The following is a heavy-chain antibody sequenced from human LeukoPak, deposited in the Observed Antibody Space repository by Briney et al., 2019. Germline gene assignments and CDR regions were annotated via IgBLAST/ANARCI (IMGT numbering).Heavy chain of an antibody. CDR2: IKQDGSEK. Sequence: GGSLRLSCAASGFTFSSYWMSWVRQAPGKGLEWVANIKQDGSEKYYVDSVKGRFTISRDNAKNSLYLQMNSLRAEDTAVYYCARRGNQLPYYYYYYMDGWGKGTTVTVSS. J-gene: IGHJ6*03. V-gene: IGHV3-7*01. CDR1: GFTFSSYW. D-gene: IGHD2-2*01. CDR3: ARRGNQLPYYYYYYMDG.